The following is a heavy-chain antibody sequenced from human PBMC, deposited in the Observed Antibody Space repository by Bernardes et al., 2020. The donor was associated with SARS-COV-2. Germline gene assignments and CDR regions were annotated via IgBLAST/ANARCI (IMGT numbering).Heavy chain of an antibody. CDR2: INHSGNT. V-gene: IGHV4-34*01. D-gene: IGHD6-6*01. CDR3: ARLHRYTSSSDYYYYYGMDV. J-gene: IGHJ6*02. CDR1: GGSFSGYY. Sequence: LSLTCSVYGGSFSGYYWNWIRQPPGKGLEWIGEINHSGNTNYNPSLKSRVTISVDTSKNQFSLKLSSVTAADTAVYYCARLHRYTSSSDYYYYYGMDVWGQGTTVTVSS.